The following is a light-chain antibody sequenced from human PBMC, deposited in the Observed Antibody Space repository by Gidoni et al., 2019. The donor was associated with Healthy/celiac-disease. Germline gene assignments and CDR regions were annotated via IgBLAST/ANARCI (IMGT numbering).Light chain of an antibody. CDR1: QDISNY. CDR2: DAS. CDR3: QQYDNLFT. V-gene: IGKV1-33*01. Sequence: DIQMTQSPSPLSASVGDRVTITCQASQDISNYLKWYQQKPGKAPKLLIYDASNLETGVPSRFSGSGSGTDFTFTISSLQPEDIATYYCQQYDNLFTFGPGTKVNIK. J-gene: IGKJ3*01.